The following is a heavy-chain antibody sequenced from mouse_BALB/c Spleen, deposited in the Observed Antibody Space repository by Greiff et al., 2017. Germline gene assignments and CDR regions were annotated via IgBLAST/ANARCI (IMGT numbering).Heavy chain of an antibody. J-gene: IGHJ1*01. CDR2: IWSGGST. D-gene: IGHD1-1*01. CDR1: GFSLTSYG. Sequence: QVQLKESGPGLVQPSQSLSITCTVSGFSLTSYGVHWVRQSPGKGLEWLGVIWSGGSTDYNAAFISRLSISKDNSKSQVFFKMNSLQANDTAIYYCARKHYGSSYDWYFDVWGAGTTVTVSS. CDR3: ARKHYGSSYDWYFDV. V-gene: IGHV2-2*02.